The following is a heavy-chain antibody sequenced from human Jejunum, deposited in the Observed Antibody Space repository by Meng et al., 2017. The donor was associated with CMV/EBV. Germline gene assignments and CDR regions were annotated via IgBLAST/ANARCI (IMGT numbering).Heavy chain of an antibody. D-gene: IGHD2-21*01. V-gene: IGHV3-30*02. J-gene: IGHJ6*02. CDR1: LSSYG. Sequence: LSSYGMHWVRQAPGKGLEWVAFIRHDGTTKYYGNSVKGRFTISRDNSKSTLFLQMNSLTTEGTAVYYCAKDKIPVSPYYYGMDVWGQGTTVTVSS. CDR2: IRHDGTTK. CDR3: AKDKIPVSPYYYGMDV.